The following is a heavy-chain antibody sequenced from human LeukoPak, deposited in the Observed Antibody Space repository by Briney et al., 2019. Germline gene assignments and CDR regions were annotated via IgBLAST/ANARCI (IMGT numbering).Heavy chain of an antibody. CDR3: AIGNGIVGATNWFDP. J-gene: IGHJ5*02. D-gene: IGHD1-26*01. V-gene: IGHV4-34*01. CDR1: GGSFSGYY. CDR2: INHSGST. Sequence: SETLSLTCAVYGGSFSGYYWSWIRQPPGKGLEWIGEINHSGSTNYNPSLKSRVTISVDTSKNQFSLKLSSVTAADTAVYYCAIGNGIVGATNWFDPWGQGTLVTVSS.